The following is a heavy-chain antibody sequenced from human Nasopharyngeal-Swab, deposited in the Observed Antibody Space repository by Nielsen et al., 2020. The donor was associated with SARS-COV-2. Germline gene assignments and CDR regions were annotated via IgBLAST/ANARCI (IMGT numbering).Heavy chain of an antibody. CDR1: GGTLNGFH. J-gene: IGHJ6*03. CDR3: ARGQDAYYYMDV. V-gene: IGHV4-34*01. Sequence: GSLRLSCVVFGGTLNGFHWKWIRQTPGQGLEWIGEINDRGSGNDNPSLRSRVTTSAGTSNIQFSLKLNSVTAADTAVYYCARGQDAYYYMDVWGEGTTVTVSS. D-gene: IGHD2-15*01. CDR2: INDRGSG.